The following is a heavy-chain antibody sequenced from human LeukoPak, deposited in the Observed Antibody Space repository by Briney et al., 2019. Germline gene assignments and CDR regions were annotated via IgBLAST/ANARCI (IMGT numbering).Heavy chain of an antibody. J-gene: IGHJ6*03. D-gene: IGHD3-10*01. CDR2: INWNGGST. V-gene: IGHV3-20*04. Sequence: PGGSLRLSCAASGFTFDDYGMSWVRQAPGKGLEWVSGINWNGGSTGYADSVKGRFTISRDNAKNSLYLQMNSLRAEDTAVYYCAKDPTYYYGSGSYFAYYYYYYYMDVWGKGTTVTISS. CDR1: GFTFDDYG. CDR3: AKDPTYYYGSGSYFAYYYYYYYMDV.